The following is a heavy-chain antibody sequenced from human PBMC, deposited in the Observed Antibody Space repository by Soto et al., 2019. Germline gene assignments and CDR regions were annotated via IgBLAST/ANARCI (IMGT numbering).Heavy chain of an antibody. Sequence: PSETLSLTCTVSGGSISSGGYYWSWIRQHPGKGLEWIGYIYYSGGTYYNPSLKSRVTISVDTSKNKFYLKLSSVTAADTAVYYCARAGGGATENNAAFDIWGQGTMVTVSS. J-gene: IGHJ3*02. D-gene: IGHD1-26*01. CDR3: ARAGGGATENNAAFDI. V-gene: IGHV4-31*03. CDR2: IYYSGGT. CDR1: GGSISSGGYY.